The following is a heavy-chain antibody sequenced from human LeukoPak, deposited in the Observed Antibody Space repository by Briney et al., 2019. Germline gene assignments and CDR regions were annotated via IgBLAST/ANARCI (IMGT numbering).Heavy chain of an antibody. CDR3: AREVGYGSGSYYPYNWFVP. J-gene: IGHJ5*02. Sequence: PMASVKVSCKASGYTFTGYYMHWVRQAPGQGLEWMGRINPNSGGTNYAQKFQGRVTMTRDTSISTAYMELSRLRSDDTAVYYCAREVGYGSGSYYPYNWFVPWGQGTLVTVSS. V-gene: IGHV1-2*06. D-gene: IGHD3-10*01. CDR2: INPNSGGT. CDR1: GYTFTGYY.